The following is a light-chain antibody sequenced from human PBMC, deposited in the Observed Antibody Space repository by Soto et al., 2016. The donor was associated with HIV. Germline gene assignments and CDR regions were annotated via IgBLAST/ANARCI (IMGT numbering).Light chain of an antibody. CDR3: QQSWT. CDR1: QSISSW. V-gene: IGKV1-5*03. J-gene: IGKJ1*01. CDR2: RAS. Sequence: IQMTQSPSTLSASVGDRVTITCRASQSISSWLAWYRQKPGKAPKFLIYRASRLNSGVPSRFSGSGSGTEFTLSINGLQPDDFATYFCQQSWTFGRGTKVDIK.